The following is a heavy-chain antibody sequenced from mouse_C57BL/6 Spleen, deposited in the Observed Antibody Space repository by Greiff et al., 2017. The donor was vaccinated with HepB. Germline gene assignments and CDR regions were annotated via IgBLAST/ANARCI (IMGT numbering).Heavy chain of an antibody. J-gene: IGHJ4*01. CDR1: GYTFTSYG. CDR3: TRNDYDGGGYAMDY. V-gene: IGHV1-81*01. D-gene: IGHD2-4*01. Sequence: VQLQQSGAELARPGASVKLSCKASGYTFTSYGISWVKQRTGQGLEWIGEIYPRSGNTYYNEKCKGKARLNADKSSSTAYMELRSLTSEDSAVYFCTRNDYDGGGYAMDYWGQGASVTVAS. CDR2: IYPRSGNT.